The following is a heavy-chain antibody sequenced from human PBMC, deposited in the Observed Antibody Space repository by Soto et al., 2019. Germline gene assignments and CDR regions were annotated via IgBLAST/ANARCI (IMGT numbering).Heavy chain of an antibody. CDR3: ARGIRERVATRITNYYYYYMDV. Sequence: ASVKVSCKASGYTFTSYDINWVRQATGQGLEWMGWMNPNSGNTGYAQKFQGRVTMTRNTSISTAYMELSSLRSEDTAVYYCARGIRERVATRITNYYYYYMDVWGKGTTVT. D-gene: IGHD5-12*01. CDR1: GYTFTSYD. CDR2: MNPNSGNT. V-gene: IGHV1-8*01. J-gene: IGHJ6*03.